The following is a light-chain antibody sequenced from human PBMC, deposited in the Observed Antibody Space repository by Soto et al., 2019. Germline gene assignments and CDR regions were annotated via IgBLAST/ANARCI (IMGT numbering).Light chain of an antibody. CDR3: QQYGSSLMYT. Sequence: EIVLTQSPGTLSLSPGERATLSCRASQSGSSSYLAWYQQKPGQPPRLLIYGASSRATGIPDRFSGSGSGTDCTLTISRLEPEDFAVYYCQQYGSSLMYTFGQGTKLEIK. J-gene: IGKJ2*01. V-gene: IGKV3-20*01. CDR2: GAS. CDR1: QSGSSSY.